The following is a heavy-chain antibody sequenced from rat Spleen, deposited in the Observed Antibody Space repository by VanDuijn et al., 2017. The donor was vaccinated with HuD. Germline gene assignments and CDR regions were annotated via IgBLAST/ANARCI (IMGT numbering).Heavy chain of an antibody. CDR1: GFTFSDYY. J-gene: IGHJ3*01. D-gene: IGHD1-11*01. Sequence: EVQLVESDGGLVQPGRSLKLSCAASGFTFSDYYMAWVRQAPTKGLEWVATISYDGSNTYYRDSVKGRFTISRDNAKNTLYLQMDSLRSEDTATYYCARQDYGGYWFAYWGQGTLVTVSS. CDR3: ARQDYGGYWFAY. V-gene: IGHV5-29*01. CDR2: ISYDGSNT.